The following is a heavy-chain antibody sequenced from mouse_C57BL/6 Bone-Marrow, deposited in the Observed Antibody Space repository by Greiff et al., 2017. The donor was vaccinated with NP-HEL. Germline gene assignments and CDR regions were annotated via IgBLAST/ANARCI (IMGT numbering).Heavy chain of an antibody. V-gene: IGHV1-15*01. CDR2: IDPETGGT. CDR3: TSRYPYYAMDY. J-gene: IGHJ4*01. CDR1: GYTFTDYE. Sequence: VQLQQSGAELVRPGASVTLSCKASGYTFTDYEMHWVKQTPVHGLEWIGAIDPETGGTAYNQKFKGKAILTADKSSSTAYMELRSLTSEDSAVYYCTSRYPYYAMDYWGQGTSVTVSS. D-gene: IGHD1-1*01.